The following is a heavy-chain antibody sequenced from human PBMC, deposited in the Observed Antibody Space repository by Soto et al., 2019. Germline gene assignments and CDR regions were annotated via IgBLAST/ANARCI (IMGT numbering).Heavy chain of an antibody. CDR1: GFTFSSYW. CDR2: IKQDGSDK. V-gene: IGHV3-7*01. D-gene: IGHD3-16*01. J-gene: IGHJ4*01. CDR3: ARVAYSYGWIFDY. Sequence: LRLSCAVSGFTFSSYWMSWVRQAPGKGLEWVVNIKQDGSDKYYVDSVKGRFTISRDNAKNSLYLQMNSLRAEDTAVYFCARVAYSYGWIFDYWGQGTLVTVSS.